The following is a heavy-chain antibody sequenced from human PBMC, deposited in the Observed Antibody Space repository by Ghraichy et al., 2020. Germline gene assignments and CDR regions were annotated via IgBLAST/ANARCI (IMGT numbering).Heavy chain of an antibody. CDR1: GVSISPYY. J-gene: IGHJ4*02. CDR3: ARRGRDCYNHHFDY. V-gene: IGHV4-59*08. Sequence: SETLSLTCTVSGVSISPYYWSWIRQPPGKGLEWIGYLHYTGTTNYNPTLKSRVSISADTSKKRFSLRLSSVTAADTAVYYCARRGRDCYNHHFDYWGQGILVTVSS. CDR2: LHYTGTT. D-gene: IGHD5-24*01.